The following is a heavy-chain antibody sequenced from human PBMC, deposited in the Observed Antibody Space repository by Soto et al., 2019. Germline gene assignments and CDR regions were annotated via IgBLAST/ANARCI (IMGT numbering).Heavy chain of an antibody. CDR1: GGSFSGYY. CDR3: ARGSVVIKHCYYYYGMDV. V-gene: IGHV4-34*01. CDR2: INHSGST. J-gene: IGHJ6*02. D-gene: IGHD3-22*01. Sequence: SETLSLTCAVYGGSFSGYYWSWIRQPPGKGLEWIGEINHSGSTNYNPSLKSRVTISVDTSKNQFSLKLSSVTAADTAVYYCARGSVVIKHCYYYYGMDVWGQGTTVTVSS.